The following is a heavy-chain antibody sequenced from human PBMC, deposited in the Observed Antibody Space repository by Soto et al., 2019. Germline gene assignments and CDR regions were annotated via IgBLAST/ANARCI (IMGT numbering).Heavy chain of an antibody. CDR3: AKDRRKGGGSASEK. Sequence: QVQLVESGGGVVQPGRSLRLSCAASGFTFSKSGMHWVRQAPGKGLEWVAAIYNDGSDEYYADSVQGRFNISRDNSKNTLSLQMNSLRFEDTALYFCAKDRRKGGGSASEKWGQGTLVTVSS. V-gene: IGHV3-30*18. J-gene: IGHJ4*02. CDR1: GFTFSKSG. CDR2: IYNDGSDE. D-gene: IGHD5-12*01.